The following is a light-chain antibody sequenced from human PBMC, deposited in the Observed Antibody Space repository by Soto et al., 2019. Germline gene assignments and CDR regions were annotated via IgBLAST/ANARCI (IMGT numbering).Light chain of an antibody. V-gene: IGLV2-23*02. CDR3: CSYAGGTSFYV. CDR2: DVT. J-gene: IGLJ1*01. CDR1: SNAVGKYNL. Sequence: QSALTQPASVSGSPGQSITISCTGTSNAVGKYNLVSWYQHHPGKAPKLIIYDVTQWPSGASNRFSGSKSGNTASLTIYRLQADDEADYYCCSYAGGTSFYVFGTGTKLTVL.